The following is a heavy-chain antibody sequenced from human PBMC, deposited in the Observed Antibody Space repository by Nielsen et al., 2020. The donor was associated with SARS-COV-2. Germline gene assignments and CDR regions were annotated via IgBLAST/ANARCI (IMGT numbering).Heavy chain of an antibody. V-gene: IGHV4-34*01. CDR2: INHSGST. Sequence: SETLSLTCAVYGGSFSGYYWSWIRQPPGKGLEWIGEINHSGSTNYNPSLKSRVTISVDTSKNQFSLKLSSVTAADTAVYYCARAGYYGRWYYGMDVWGQGTTVTVSS. CDR3: ARAGYYGRWYYGMDV. D-gene: IGHD3-3*01. J-gene: IGHJ6*02. CDR1: GGSFSGYY.